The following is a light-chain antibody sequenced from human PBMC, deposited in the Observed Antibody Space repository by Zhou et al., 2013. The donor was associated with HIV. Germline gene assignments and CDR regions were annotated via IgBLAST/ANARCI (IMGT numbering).Light chain of an antibody. CDR2: AAS. Sequence: AIQMTQSPSSLSAFIGDRVTMTCRSSQAIGHDLSWYQQRPGTAPKLLIYAASTLESGVPSRFSGSGSGTDFTLTISSLQPEDFATYFCLQDFTYPRTFGPGTKVEIK. CDR3: LQDFTYPRT. CDR1: QAIGHD. V-gene: IGKV1-6*01. J-gene: IGKJ1*01.